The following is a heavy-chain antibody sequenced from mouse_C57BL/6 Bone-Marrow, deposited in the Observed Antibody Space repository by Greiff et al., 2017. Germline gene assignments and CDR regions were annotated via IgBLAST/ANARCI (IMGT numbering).Heavy chain of an antibody. Sequence: QVQLQQSGAELAKPGASVKLSCKASGYTFTSYWMHWVKQRPGQGLEWIGYINPSSGYTKYNQKFKDKATLTADKSSSTAYMQLSSLTYEDSAVYYCGRSDGSSHWYFDVWGTGTTVTVSS. D-gene: IGHD1-1*01. V-gene: IGHV1-7*01. CDR1: GYTFTSYW. CDR3: GRSDGSSHWYFDV. CDR2: INPSSGYT. J-gene: IGHJ1*03.